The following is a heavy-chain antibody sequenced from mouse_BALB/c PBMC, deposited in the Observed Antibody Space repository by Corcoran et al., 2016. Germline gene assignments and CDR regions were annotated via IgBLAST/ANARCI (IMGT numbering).Heavy chain of an antibody. V-gene: IGHV14-3*02. Sequence: EIQLQQSGAELVKPGASVKLSCTASGFNIKDTYIHWMKQRPEQGLEWIGRIDPANGNTKYDPKFQGTATMTADTSSNTAYLQLSSLTSEATAVYYCARSREGNYVVYWGQGTTLAVSS. CDR2: IDPANGNT. J-gene: IGHJ2*01. CDR1: GFNIKDTY. CDR3: ARSREGNYVVY.